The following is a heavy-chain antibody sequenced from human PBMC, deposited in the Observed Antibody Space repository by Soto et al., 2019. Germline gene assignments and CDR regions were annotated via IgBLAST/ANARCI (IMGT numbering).Heavy chain of an antibody. J-gene: IGHJ4*02. CDR2: VVVGSGNT. CDR1: GFTFRSTA. V-gene: IGHV1-58*01. D-gene: IGHD3-22*01. CDR3: AADPYYYDSSSYYSFDY. Sequence: SVKVSCKASGFTFRSTAVQWVRQARGQRLEWIGWVVVGSGNTDYAQEFQDRVTITRDMSTSTTYMELSSLTSEDTAVYYCAADPYYYDSSSYYSFDYWGQGTLVTVSS.